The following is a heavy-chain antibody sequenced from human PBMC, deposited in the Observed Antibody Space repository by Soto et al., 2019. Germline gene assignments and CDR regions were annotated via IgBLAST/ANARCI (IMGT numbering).Heavy chain of an antibody. J-gene: IGHJ4*02. CDR3: ARAGVGATDYFDY. CDR1: GFTFSSYA. D-gene: IGHD1-26*01. CDR2: ISYDGSNK. V-gene: IGHV3-30-3*01. Sequence: QVQLVESGGGVVQPGRSLRLSCAASGFTFSSYAMHWVRQAPGKGLEWVAVISYDGSNKYYADSVKGRFTISRDNSKNTLDLQMNSLRAEETAVYYCARAGVGATDYFDYWGQGTLVTVSS.